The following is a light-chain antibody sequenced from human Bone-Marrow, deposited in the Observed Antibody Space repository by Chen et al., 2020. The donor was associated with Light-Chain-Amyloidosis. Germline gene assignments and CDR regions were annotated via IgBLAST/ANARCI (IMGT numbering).Light chain of an antibody. CDR3: KQYLGAPLI. V-gene: IGKV4-1*01. CDR2: WAS. Sequence: DIVMTQSPDSLAVSLGERATINCKSTQSVLSTSNNKNYIAWYQQKPGQPPKLLVSWASMRESGVPDRLRGGGSGKDFTLTISGLRAEVVAVYYGKQYLGAPLIFGGGTKVGI. CDR1: QSVLSTSNNKNY. J-gene: IGKJ4*01.